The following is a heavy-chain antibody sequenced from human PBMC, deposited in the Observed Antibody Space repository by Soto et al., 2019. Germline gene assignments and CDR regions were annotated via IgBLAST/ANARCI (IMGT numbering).Heavy chain of an antibody. Sequence: SETLSLTCTVSGGSVSSGSYYWSWIRQPPGKGLEWIGYIYYSGSTNYNPSLKSRVTISVDTSKNQFSLKLSSVTAADTAVYYCARGGEDYSNYIDYWGQGTLGTVSS. CDR1: GGSVSSGSYY. V-gene: IGHV4-61*01. D-gene: IGHD4-4*01. CDR3: ARGGEDYSNYIDY. J-gene: IGHJ4*02. CDR2: IYYSGST.